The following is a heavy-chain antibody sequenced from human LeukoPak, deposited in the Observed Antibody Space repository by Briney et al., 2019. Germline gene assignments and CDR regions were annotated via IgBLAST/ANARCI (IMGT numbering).Heavy chain of an antibody. CDR3: ARGGKQWRGGNYFDS. Sequence: GASVKVSCKASGYTFTDYALHWVRQAPGQSLEGMGWITTGRGETRYSQEFQRRITFTRDKSASTVYMDLSDLRSEDTAVYYCARGGKQWRGGNYFDSWGQGTLVAVSS. D-gene: IGHD6-19*01. V-gene: IGHV1-3*03. CDR2: ITTGRGET. J-gene: IGHJ4*02. CDR1: GYTFTDYA.